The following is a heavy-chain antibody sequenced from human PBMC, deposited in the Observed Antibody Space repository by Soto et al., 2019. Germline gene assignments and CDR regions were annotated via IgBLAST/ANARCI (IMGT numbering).Heavy chain of an antibody. D-gene: IGHD1-26*01. V-gene: IGHV4-34*01. CDR2: INHSGST. CDR3: ARVTRIVGATTPGSDAFDI. J-gene: IGHJ3*02. Sequence: SETLSLTCAVYGGSFSGYYWSWIRQPPGKGLEWIGEINHSGSTNYNPSLKSRVTISVDTSKNQFFLKLSSVTAADMAVYFCARVTRIVGATTPGSDAFDIWGQGTMVTVSS. CDR1: GGSFSGYY.